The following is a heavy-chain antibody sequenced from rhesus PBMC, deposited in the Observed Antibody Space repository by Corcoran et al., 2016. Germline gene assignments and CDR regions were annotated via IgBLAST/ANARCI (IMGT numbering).Heavy chain of an antibody. D-gene: IGHD7-45*01. CDR2: IGASSGRT. CDR3: AREWGFDY. Sequence: QVQLQESGPGLVKPSETLSLTCAVSGYSISSGYGWSWIRQPPGKGLEWIGYIGASSGRTNYNPALKSRVIISKDTSKRQFSLKPSYVTAADTAVYYCAREWGFDYWGQGVLVTGSS. J-gene: IGHJ4*01. CDR1: GYSISSGYG. V-gene: IGHV4-127*01.